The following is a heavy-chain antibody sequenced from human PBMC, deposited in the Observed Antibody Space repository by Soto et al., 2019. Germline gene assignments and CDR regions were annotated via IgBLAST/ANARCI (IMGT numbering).Heavy chain of an antibody. J-gene: IGHJ4*02. V-gene: IGHV4-59*01. CDR3: ARVAPNCGGDCYDW. CDR2: IYSSGNT. Sequence: SETLSLTCTVSNGSINGYYWSWIRQPPGKGLEWIAYIYSSGNTNYNPSLKSRVSISVDASNNQFSLKVRSVTAADTAVYYCARVAPNCGGDCYDWWGQGTLVTV. CDR1: NGSINGYY. D-gene: IGHD2-21*02.